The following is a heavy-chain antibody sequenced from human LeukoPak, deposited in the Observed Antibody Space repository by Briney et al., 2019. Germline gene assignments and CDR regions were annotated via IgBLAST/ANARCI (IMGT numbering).Heavy chain of an antibody. D-gene: IGHD1-1*01. J-gene: IGHJ4*02. CDR1: GFTFSSYS. Sequence: GGSLRLSRAASGFTFSSYSMNWVRQAPGKGLEWVSSISSSSSYIYYADSVQGRFTNSRDNAKKSLYLQINSLRAEDTAVYYCARVGTTGTTGYFDYWGQGTLVTVSS. CDR3: ARVGTTGTTGYFDY. CDR2: ISSSSSYI. V-gene: IGHV3-21*01.